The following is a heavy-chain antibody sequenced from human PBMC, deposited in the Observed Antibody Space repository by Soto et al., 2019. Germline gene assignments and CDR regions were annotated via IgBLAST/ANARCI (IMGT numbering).Heavy chain of an antibody. CDR3: AAGPLVAAAGNPYYYGMDV. J-gene: IGHJ6*02. V-gene: IGHV1-58*01. CDR2: IVVGSGNT. Sequence: ASVKVSCKASGFTFTSSAVQWVRQARGQRLEWIGWIVVGSGNTNYAQKFQERVTITRDMSTSTAYMELSSLRSEDTAVYYCAAGPLVAAAGNPYYYGMDVWGQGTTVTVSS. D-gene: IGHD6-13*01. CDR1: GFTFTSSA.